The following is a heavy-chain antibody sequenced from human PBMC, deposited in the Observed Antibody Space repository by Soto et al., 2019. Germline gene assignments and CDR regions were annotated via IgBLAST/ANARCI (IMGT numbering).Heavy chain of an antibody. D-gene: IGHD3-10*01. CDR2: IIPFFGTA. V-gene: IGHV1-69*01. J-gene: IGHJ4*02. CDR1: GGTFSSYA. Sequence: QVQLVQSGAEVKKPGSSVKVSCKASGGTFSSYAISWVRQAPGQGLEWMGGIIPFFGTANYAQKFQARVTITADESTSTAYMELSSLRSEDTAVYYCAREGITMVRGVIITSNRCFDHWGQGTLVTVSS. CDR3: AREGITMVRGVIITSNRCFDH.